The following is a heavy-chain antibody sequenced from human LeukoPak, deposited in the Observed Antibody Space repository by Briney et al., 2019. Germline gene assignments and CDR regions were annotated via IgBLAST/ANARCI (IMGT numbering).Heavy chain of an antibody. Sequence: SVKVTCKASGGTFSSYAISWVRQAPGQGLEWLGGIITIFGTANYAQKFQGRVTITADESTSTAYMELSSLRSEDTAVYYCARITGPVGIVVVPAAIYGALDYWGQGTLVTVSS. D-gene: IGHD2-2*02. CDR3: ARITGPVGIVVVPAAIYGALDY. CDR1: GGTFSSYA. V-gene: IGHV1-69*13. J-gene: IGHJ4*02. CDR2: IITIFGTA.